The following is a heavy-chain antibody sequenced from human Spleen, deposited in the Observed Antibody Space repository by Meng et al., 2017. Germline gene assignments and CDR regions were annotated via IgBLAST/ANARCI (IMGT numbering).Heavy chain of an antibody. CDR2: ISNRGYST. D-gene: IGHD1-26*01. J-gene: IGHJ4*02. Sequence: GEPLKISCAASGFTFDMYAMSWVRQAPGKGLEWVSSISNRGYSTYYADSVKGRFTISRDNPTTTLYLQMNSLRAEDTALYYCAKGGSCYYKGQLDNWGQGTLVTVSS. V-gene: IGHV3-23*01. CDR3: AKGGSCYYKGQLDN. CDR1: GFTFDMYA.